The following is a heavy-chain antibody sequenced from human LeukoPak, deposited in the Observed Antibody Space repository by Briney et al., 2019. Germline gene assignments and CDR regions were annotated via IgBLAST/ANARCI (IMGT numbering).Heavy chain of an antibody. D-gene: IGHD4-17*01. CDR3: ARDNGDYGY. V-gene: IGHV1-2*02. CDR2: INPKTDVT. Sequence: ASVKVSCKASGYTFTNYYMHWVRQAPGQGLEWMGWINPKTDVTNYAQNFQGRVTMTRDTSITTAYMELSRLRSDDTAVYYCARDNGDYGYWGQGTLVTVSS. CDR1: GYTFTNYY. J-gene: IGHJ4*02.